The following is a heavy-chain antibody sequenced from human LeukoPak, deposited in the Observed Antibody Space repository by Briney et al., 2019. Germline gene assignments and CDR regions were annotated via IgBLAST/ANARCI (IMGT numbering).Heavy chain of an antibody. CDR2: IYPGDSDT. CDR3: ARVRYGDYAYYYRDV. V-gene: IGHV5-51*03. CDR1: GYSFTSYW. Sequence: GESLKISCKGSGYSFTSYWIGWVRQMPGKGLEWMGIIYPGDSDTRYSPSFQGQVTIAADKSIRTAYLQWSSLKASDTAMYYCARVRYGDYAYYYRDVWGKGTTVTVSS. J-gene: IGHJ6*03. D-gene: IGHD4-17*01.